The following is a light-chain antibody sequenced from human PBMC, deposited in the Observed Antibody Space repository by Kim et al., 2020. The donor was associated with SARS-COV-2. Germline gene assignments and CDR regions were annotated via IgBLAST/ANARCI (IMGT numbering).Light chain of an antibody. CDR2: DVT. V-gene: IGLV2-14*03. CDR3: SSYTSSSAVV. CDR1: SSDVGGYNQ. J-gene: IGLJ2*01. Sequence: QSALTQPASVSGSPGQSISISCTGTSSDVGGYNQVYWYQQHPGKDPKLMIYDVTNRPSGVSHRFSGSKSANTASLTISGLQAEDEADYYCSSYTSSSAVVFGGGTKLTVL.